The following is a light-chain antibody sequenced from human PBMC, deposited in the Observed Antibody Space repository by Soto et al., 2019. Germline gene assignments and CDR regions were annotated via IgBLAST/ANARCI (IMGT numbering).Light chain of an antibody. CDR3: CYYTGSPYV. V-gene: IGLV2-14*01. Sequence: QSALTQPASVSGSPGQSITISCTGTSSDIGRYDFVSWYQQLPGKAPKLLIYEVNHRPSGISDRFPGSKSGNTASLTISGLQADDEAHYYCCYYTGSPYVFGSGTKVTVL. CDR1: SSDIGRYDF. J-gene: IGLJ1*01. CDR2: EVN.